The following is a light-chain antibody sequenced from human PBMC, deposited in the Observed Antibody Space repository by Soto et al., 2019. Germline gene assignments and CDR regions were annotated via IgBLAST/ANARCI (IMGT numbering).Light chain of an antibody. Sequence: QSVLTQPASVSGSLGQSITISCTGTSSDIGGYKYVSWYQQHPGKAPKLIIFEVSNRPSGVSDRFSGSNSGNTASLTISGLQAEDEADYYCSSYTSSSLYVFGTGTKVTVL. J-gene: IGLJ1*01. CDR1: SSDIGGYKY. V-gene: IGLV2-14*01. CDR3: SSYTSSSLYV. CDR2: EVS.